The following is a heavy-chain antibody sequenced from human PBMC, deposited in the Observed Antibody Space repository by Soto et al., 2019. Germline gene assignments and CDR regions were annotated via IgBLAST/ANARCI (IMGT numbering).Heavy chain of an antibody. CDR3: VKLTDS. Sequence: GGSLRLSCSDSGFSFSTYDVHWVRQAPAKGLEFVAGISPNGAATYYADAVKGRSTISRDNSKSTLYLQMSSLTPDDTAVYYCVKLTDSWRLVTLVTVSS. J-gene: IGHJ4*02. CDR1: GFSFSTYD. V-gene: IGHV3-64D*06. D-gene: IGHD3-9*01. CDR2: ISPNGAAT.